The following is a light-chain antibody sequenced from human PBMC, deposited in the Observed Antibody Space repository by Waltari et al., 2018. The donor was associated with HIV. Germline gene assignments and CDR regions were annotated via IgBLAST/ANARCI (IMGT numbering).Light chain of an antibody. CDR1: QSVFTY. CDR3: QQRTKWPT. J-gene: IGKJ4*01. V-gene: IGKV3-11*01. Sequence: EIVLTQSPATLSLSQGERVTLSCRASQSVFTYLAWYQQKPGQAPRLLIYDASNRATGIPARFSASGSGTDFTLTISSLEPEDFAVYFCQQRTKWPTFGGGTKVEIK. CDR2: DAS.